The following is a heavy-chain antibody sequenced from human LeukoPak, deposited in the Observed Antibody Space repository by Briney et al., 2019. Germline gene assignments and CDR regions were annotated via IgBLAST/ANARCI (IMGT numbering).Heavy chain of an antibody. D-gene: IGHD4-17*01. CDR3: ARWTTLRFDY. Sequence: PGGSLRLSCAASDFTVSNNYMSWVRQAPGKGLEWVSLMYIGGGTYYADSVKGRFTLSRDNSKNTLYLQMNSLRAEDTAVYYCARWTTLRFDYWGQGTLVTVSS. V-gene: IGHV3-53*01. J-gene: IGHJ4*02. CDR1: DFTVSNNY. CDR2: MYIGGGT.